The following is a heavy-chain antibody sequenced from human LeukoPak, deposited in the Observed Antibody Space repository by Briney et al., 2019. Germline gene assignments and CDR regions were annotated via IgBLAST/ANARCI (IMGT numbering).Heavy chain of an antibody. CDR1: GGSISSYY. V-gene: IGHV4-59*01. CDR3: ARGGYDYVWGSYRRKAFDY. Sequence: PSETLSLTCTVSGGSISSYYWSWIRQPPGKGLEWIGYIYYSGSTNYNPSLKSRVPISVDTSKNQFSLKLSSVTAADTAVYYCARGGYDYVWGSYRRKAFDYWGQGTLVTVSS. D-gene: IGHD3-16*02. CDR2: IYYSGST. J-gene: IGHJ4*02.